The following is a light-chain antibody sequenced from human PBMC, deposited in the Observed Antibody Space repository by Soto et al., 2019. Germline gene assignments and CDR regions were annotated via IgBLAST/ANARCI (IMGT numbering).Light chain of an antibody. CDR1: QTISNL. J-gene: IGKJ4*02. Sequence: DIQMTQSPSTLSASVGDRVTITCRASQTISNLLAWYQQTPGKAPKLLIYKTSTLESGVPSRFSGSGSGTEFTLTISSLQPDDVATYYCQHYNSYSPFGGGTKVEIK. CDR2: KTS. V-gene: IGKV1-5*03. CDR3: QHYNSYSP.